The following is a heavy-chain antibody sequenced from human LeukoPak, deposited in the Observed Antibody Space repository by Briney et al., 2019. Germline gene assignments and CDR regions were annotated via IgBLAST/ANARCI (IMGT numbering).Heavy chain of an antibody. J-gene: IGHJ4*02. CDR3: ASVTYSSPSSWDY. CDR2: IYPATGAT. V-gene: IGHV1-2*02. CDR1: GYTFTDYY. Sequence: ASVTVSCKASGYTFTDYYLHWLRQAPRQGLEWMGWIYPATGATEYSRRFQGRVTMTRATSISTAYMELTRLTSDDTAVYYCASVTYSSPSSWDYWGQGTLVSVSS. D-gene: IGHD1-26*01.